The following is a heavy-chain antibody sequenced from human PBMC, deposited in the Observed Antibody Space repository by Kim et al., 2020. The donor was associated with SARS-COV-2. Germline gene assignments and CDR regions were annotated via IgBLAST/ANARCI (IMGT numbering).Heavy chain of an antibody. CDR3: ARIRYSGSYHNWFDP. V-gene: IGHV4-34*01. CDR1: GGSFSGYY. D-gene: IGHD1-26*01. CDR2: INHSGST. Sequence: SETLSLTCAVYGGSFSGYYWSWIRQPPGKGLEWIGEINHSGSTNYNPSLKSRVTISVDTSKNQFSLKLSSVTAADTAVYYCARIRYSGSYHNWFDPWGQGTLVTVSS. J-gene: IGHJ5*02.